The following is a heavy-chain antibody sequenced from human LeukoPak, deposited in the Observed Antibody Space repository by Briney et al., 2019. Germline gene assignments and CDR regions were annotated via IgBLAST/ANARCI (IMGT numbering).Heavy chain of an antibody. V-gene: IGHV4-39*01. CDR3: ARHQMIAAAGTFPLLDFDY. Sequence: PSETLSLTCTVSGGSISSSSYYWGWIRQPPGKGLEWIGSIYYSGSTYYNPSLKSRVTISVDTSKNQFSLKLSSVAAADTAVYYCARHQMIAAAGTFPLLDFDYWGQGTLVTVSS. J-gene: IGHJ4*02. D-gene: IGHD6-13*01. CDR2: IYYSGST. CDR1: GGSISSSSYY.